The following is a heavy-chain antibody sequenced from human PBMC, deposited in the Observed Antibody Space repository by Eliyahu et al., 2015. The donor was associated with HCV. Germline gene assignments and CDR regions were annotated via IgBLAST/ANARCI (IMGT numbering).Heavy chain of an antibody. CDR3: TTVTTPTDH. J-gene: IGHJ4*02. CDR1: GYNFKDFS. CDR2: IRSEGKGA. D-gene: IGHD1-14*01. V-gene: IGHV3-74*01. Sequence: DVQLVESGGGSVQPGGSLRLSCAASGYNFKDFSIHWVRQXPGKGLVWISRIRSEGKGAFYADSVKGRFTVTRDDSKNIGYLQMNDLRVDDSGLYYCTTVTTPTDHWGRGTLVTVS.